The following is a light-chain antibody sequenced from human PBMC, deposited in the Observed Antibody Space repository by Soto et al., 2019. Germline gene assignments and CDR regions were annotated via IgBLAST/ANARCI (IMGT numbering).Light chain of an antibody. V-gene: IGKV1-39*01. J-gene: IGKJ4*01. CDR3: QQSYSAPTT. CDR2: TAA. CDR1: QTISNY. Sequence: DIQMTQSPPSLSASVGDRVTITCRASQTISNYLNWYQQKSGQAPKLLIYTAASLQSGVPSRFSGSGSGTDSTLTITTLQPEDFATYYCQQSYSAPTTFGGGTKVDIK.